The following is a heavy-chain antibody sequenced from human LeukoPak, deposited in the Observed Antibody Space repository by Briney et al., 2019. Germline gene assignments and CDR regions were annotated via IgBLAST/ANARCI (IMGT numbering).Heavy chain of an antibody. Sequence: PSETLSLTCAVYGGSFSGYYWSWIRQPPGKGLEWIGEIYHSGSTNYNPSLKSRVTISVDKSKNQFSLKLSSVTAADTAVYYCARDFEGISGLFDYWGQGTLVTVSS. V-gene: IGHV4-34*01. J-gene: IGHJ4*02. CDR3: ARDFEGISGLFDY. CDR1: GGSFSGYY. D-gene: IGHD2-15*01. CDR2: IYHSGST.